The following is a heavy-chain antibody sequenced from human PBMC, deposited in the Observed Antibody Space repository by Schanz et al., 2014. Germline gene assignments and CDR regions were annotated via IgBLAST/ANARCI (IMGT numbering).Heavy chain of an antibody. CDR1: GYIFGSHG. D-gene: IGHD2-2*01. CDR3: ARGGFFDSTSFDS. CDR2: INPSSGTT. Sequence: QLMQSGSEVRKPGASVKVSCKASGYIFGSHGMTWVRQAPGQGLEWMGKINPSSGTTRIAQNFQGRLTVTRDTSTSTVNMELSSLRSEDTAVYYCARGGFFDSTSFDSWGQGTLVTVS. J-gene: IGHJ4*02. V-gene: IGHV1-46*03.